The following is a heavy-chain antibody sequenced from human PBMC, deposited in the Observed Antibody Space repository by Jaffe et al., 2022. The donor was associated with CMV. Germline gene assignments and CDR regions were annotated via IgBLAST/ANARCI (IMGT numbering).Heavy chain of an antibody. CDR1: GFTFSSYS. Sequence: EVQLVESGGGLVQPGGSLRLSCAASGFTFSSYSMNWVRQAPGKGLEWVSYISSSSSTIYYADSVKGRFTISRDNAKNSLYLQMNSLRDEDTAVYYCARDGSGYSYAVGGDAFDIWGQGTMVTVSS. V-gene: IGHV3-48*02. CDR2: ISSSSSTI. J-gene: IGHJ3*02. D-gene: IGHD5-18*01. CDR3: ARDGSGYSYAVGGDAFDI.